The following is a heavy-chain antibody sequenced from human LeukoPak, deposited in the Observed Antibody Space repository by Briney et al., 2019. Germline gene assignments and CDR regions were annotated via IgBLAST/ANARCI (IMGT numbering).Heavy chain of an antibody. Sequence: GASVKVSCKASGYTFTSYVISWVRQAPGQGLEWMGWINAYNGNPNYAQKLQGRVTMTTDTSTSTAYMELRSLRSDDTAVYYCARWEIVGATEDYWGQGTLVTVSS. J-gene: IGHJ4*02. CDR3: ARWEIVGATEDY. CDR1: GYTFTSYV. CDR2: INAYNGNP. V-gene: IGHV1-18*01. D-gene: IGHD1-26*01.